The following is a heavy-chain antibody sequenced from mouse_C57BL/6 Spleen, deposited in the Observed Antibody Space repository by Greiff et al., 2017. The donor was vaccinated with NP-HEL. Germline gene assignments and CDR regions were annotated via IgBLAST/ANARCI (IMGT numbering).Heavy chain of an antibody. CDR2: ISSGGSYT. Sequence: EVQVVESGGDLVKPGGSLKLSCAASGFTFSSYGMSWVRQTPDKRLEWVATISSGGSYTYYPDSVKGRFTISRDNAKNTLYLQMSSLKSEDTAMYYCARQGDPHYYGSSYVAFDVWGTGTTVTVSS. CDR1: GFTFSSYG. J-gene: IGHJ1*03. CDR3: ARQGDPHYYGSSYVAFDV. D-gene: IGHD1-1*01. V-gene: IGHV5-6*01.